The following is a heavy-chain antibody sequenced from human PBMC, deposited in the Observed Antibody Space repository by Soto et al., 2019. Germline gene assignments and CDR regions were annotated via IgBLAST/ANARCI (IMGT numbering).Heavy chain of an antibody. CDR3: ARHVVSKVTGTTFPFDY. CDR1: GGSFSGYY. Sequence: SETLSLTCAVYGGSFSGYYWSWIRQPPGKGLEWIGYIYYSGNTNYNPSLKSRVTISVDTSKNQFSLKLSSVTAADTAVYYCARHVVSKVTGTTFPFDYWGQGTLVTVSS. D-gene: IGHD1-7*01. J-gene: IGHJ4*02. CDR2: IYYSGNT. V-gene: IGHV4-59*08.